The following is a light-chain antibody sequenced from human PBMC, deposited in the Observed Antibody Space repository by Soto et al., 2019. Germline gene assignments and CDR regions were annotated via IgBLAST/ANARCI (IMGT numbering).Light chain of an antibody. CDR2: DAS. J-gene: IGKJ2*01. V-gene: IGKV3-11*01. CDR1: QSVSTY. CDR3: QQRTNWLYT. Sequence: EIVLTQSPATLSLSPGERATLSCRASQSVSTYLAWYQQKPGQAPRLLIHDASNRASGVPARFSGSGSGTDFPLTMSSLEPEDFAVYYCQQRTNWLYTFGQGTKLEIK.